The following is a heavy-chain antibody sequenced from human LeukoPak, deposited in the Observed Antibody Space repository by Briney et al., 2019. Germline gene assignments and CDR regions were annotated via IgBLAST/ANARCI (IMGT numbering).Heavy chain of an antibody. D-gene: IGHD1-1*01. Sequence: GESLKISCKASGYTFTNYWIGWVRQMPGKGLEWMGIIYPGDSDTRYSPSFQGQVTISADRSISTAYLQWSSLKASDTAMYYCARHETGPYFDYWGQGTLVTVSS. CDR2: IYPGDSDT. J-gene: IGHJ4*02. V-gene: IGHV5-51*01. CDR3: ARHETGPYFDY. CDR1: GYTFTNYW.